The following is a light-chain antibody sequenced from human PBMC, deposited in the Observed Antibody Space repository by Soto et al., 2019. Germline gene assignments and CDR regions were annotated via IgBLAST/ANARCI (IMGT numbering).Light chain of an antibody. J-gene: IGLJ1*01. CDR3: RSYTSSSTLLYV. CDR1: SSDVGGYNY. V-gene: IGLV2-14*01. Sequence: QSALTQPASVPGSPGQSITISCTGTSSDVGGYNYVSWYQQHPGKAPKLMIYDVSNRPSGVSNRFSGSKSGNTASLTISGLQAEPEADYYCRSYTSSSTLLYVFGTGTKLTVL. CDR2: DVS.